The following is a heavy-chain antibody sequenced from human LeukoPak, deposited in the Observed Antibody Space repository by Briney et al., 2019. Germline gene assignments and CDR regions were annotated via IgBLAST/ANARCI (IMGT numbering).Heavy chain of an antibody. CDR2: ISSSSSYI. CDR1: GFTFSSYS. V-gene: IGHV3-21*01. D-gene: IGHD6-13*01. CDR3: ARPESWRDAFDI. Sequence: GGSLRLSCAASGFTFSSYSMNWVRQAPGKGLEWVSSISSSSSYIYYADSVKGRFTISRDNAKNSLYLQMNSLRAEDTAVYYCARPESWRDAFDIWGQGTMVTVSS. J-gene: IGHJ3*02.